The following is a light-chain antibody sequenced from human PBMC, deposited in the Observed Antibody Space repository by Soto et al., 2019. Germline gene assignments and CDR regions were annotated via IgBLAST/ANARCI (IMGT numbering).Light chain of an antibody. Sequence: AIRMTQSPSSFSASTGERVTITCRASQGISSYLAWYQQKPGKAPKLLIYAASTLQSGVPSRFSGSGSGTDFTLTISCLQSEDFATYYCQQYYSYPIFTFGPGTKVDIK. CDR1: QGISSY. CDR3: QQYYSYPIFT. V-gene: IGKV1-8*01. CDR2: AAS. J-gene: IGKJ3*01.